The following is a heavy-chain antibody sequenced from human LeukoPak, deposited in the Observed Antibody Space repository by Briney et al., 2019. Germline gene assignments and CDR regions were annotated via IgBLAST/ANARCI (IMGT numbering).Heavy chain of an antibody. CDR3: ARERIAVGAGTEGNNWFDP. V-gene: IGHV3-74*01. CDR2: IKTDGSTT. CDR1: GFTFSSYW. Sequence: GGSLRLSCAASGFTFSSYWMHWVRQAPGKGLVWVSRIKTDGSTTSYADSVKDRFTISRDNAKNTMYLQMNSLRAEDTAVYYCARERIAVGAGTEGNNWFDPWGQGTLVTVSS. J-gene: IGHJ5*02. D-gene: IGHD6-19*01.